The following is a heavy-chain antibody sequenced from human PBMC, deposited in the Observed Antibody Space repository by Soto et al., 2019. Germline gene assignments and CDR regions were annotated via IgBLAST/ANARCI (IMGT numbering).Heavy chain of an antibody. D-gene: IGHD4-17*01. V-gene: IGHV1-18*01. Sequence: ASVKVSCKASGYTFTSYGISWVRQAPGQGLEWMGWISTYNGNTNYVQKLQGRVTMTTDTSTSTAYMELRSLRSDDTAVYYCARDEYGNYAYWVQGTLVTVSS. CDR1: GYTFTSYG. CDR3: ARDEYGNYAY. J-gene: IGHJ4*02. CDR2: ISTYNGNT.